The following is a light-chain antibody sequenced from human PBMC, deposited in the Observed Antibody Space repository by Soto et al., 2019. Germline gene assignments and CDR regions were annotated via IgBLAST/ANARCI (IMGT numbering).Light chain of an antibody. Sequence: QSVLTQPPSASGSPGQSVTISCTGTSSDVGGYNYVSWYQQHPGKAPKLMIYEVSKRPSGVPDRFSGSKSGNTTSLTVSGLQAEDAADYYCNSYAGSNNWVFGGGTNLTVL. CDR1: SSDVGGYNY. V-gene: IGLV2-8*01. J-gene: IGLJ3*02. CDR3: NSYAGSNNWV. CDR2: EVS.